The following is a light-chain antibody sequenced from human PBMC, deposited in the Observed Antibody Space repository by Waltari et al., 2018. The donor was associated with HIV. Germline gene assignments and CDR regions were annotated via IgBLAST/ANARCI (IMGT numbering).Light chain of an antibody. CDR2: DVN. CDR1: SSDIGAYNY. V-gene: IGLV2-8*01. Sequence: QSALTQPPSASGSPGQSVTISCTGTSSDIGAYNYVAWYQQNPGRAPKLLLYDVNQRPSGGPGRFSGSKSGNRASLTVSGLQPDDEADYYCSSYAGSNNLLFGGGTKLTVL. CDR3: SSYAGSNNLL. J-gene: IGLJ2*01.